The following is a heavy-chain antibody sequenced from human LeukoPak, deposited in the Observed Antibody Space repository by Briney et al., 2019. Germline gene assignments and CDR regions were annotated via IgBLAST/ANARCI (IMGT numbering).Heavy chain of an antibody. V-gene: IGHV3-33*01. CDR1: GFTFSSYG. D-gene: IGHD5-24*01. Sequence: PGGSLRLSCAASGFTFSSYGMHWVRQAPGKGLEWVAVIWYDGGNKYYADSVKGRFTISRDNSKNTLYLQMNSLRAEDTAVYYCAREDENYDAFDIWGQGTMVTVSS. CDR3: AREDENYDAFDI. CDR2: IWYDGGNK. J-gene: IGHJ3*02.